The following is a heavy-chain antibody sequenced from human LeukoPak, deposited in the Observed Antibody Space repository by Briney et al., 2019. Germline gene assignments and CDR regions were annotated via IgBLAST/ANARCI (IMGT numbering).Heavy chain of an antibody. Sequence: GGSLRLSCAASGYTFSSYDMSWVRQAPGKGLEWVSGIRGSSGSTYYADSVKGRFTISRDNSKNTLYLHMNSLRAEDTAVYYCEKSWLAVYNWGQGTLVTVSS. CDR2: IRGSSGST. V-gene: IGHV3-23*01. CDR3: EKSWLAVYN. D-gene: IGHD5-12*01. J-gene: IGHJ4*02. CDR1: GYTFSSYD.